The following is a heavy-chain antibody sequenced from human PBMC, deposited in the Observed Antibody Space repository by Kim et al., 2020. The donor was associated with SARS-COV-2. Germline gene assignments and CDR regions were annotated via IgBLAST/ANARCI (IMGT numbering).Heavy chain of an antibody. D-gene: IGHD1-26*01. V-gene: IGHV3-30*04. Sequence: GGSLRLSWAASGFTFISYAMHWVRQAPGKGLELVAVISYDGSNKYYADSVKGRFTISRDNSKNTLYLQMNSLKAEDTAVYYCARDRGESYSHYFDYWGQRTLVTVSS. CDR3: ARDRGESYSHYFDY. CDR2: ISYDGSNK. J-gene: IGHJ4*02. CDR1: GFTFISYA.